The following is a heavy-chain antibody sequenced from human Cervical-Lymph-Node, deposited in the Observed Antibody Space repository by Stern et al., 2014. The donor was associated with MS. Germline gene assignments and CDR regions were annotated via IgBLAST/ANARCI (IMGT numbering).Heavy chain of an antibody. CDR2: IIPMFGTA. J-gene: IGHJ6*02. CDR1: GGTFSSYA. V-gene: IGHV1-69*01. Sequence: MQLVQSGAEVKKPGSSVRVSCKASGGTFSSYAISWVRQAPGQGLEWMGGIIPMFGTANYAQKFQGRVTITADASTSTAYMEVSSLISEDTAVYYCATSAGELTPEAVWGQGTTVTVFS. CDR3: ATSAGELTPEAV. D-gene: IGHD1-26*01.